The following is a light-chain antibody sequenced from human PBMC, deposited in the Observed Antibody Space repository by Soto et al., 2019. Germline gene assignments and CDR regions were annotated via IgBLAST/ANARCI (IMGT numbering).Light chain of an antibody. CDR2: ATS. J-gene: IGLJ1*01. Sequence: QAVVTQEPSLTVSPGDTVTLTCGSSTGAVTSDHLPSWFQQKPGQAPMTLIYATSNTHSWTPARFSGSLLGGKAALTLSGAQPEDEAEYYCLLTYPGVRVFGTGTKVTVL. CDR1: TGAVTSDHL. CDR3: LLTYPGVRV. V-gene: IGLV7-46*01.